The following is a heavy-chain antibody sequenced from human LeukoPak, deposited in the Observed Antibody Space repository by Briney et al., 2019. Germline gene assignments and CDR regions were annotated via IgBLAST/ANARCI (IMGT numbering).Heavy chain of an antibody. D-gene: IGHD6-19*01. V-gene: IGHV3-53*04. Sequence: GSLRLSCAASGFTVSSNYMSWVRQAPGKGLGWVSVIYSGGSTYYADSVKGRFTISRHNSKNTLYLQMNSLRVEDTAVYYCASAVAGPYFDYWGQGTLVTVSS. CDR3: ASAVAGPYFDY. J-gene: IGHJ4*02. CDR2: IYSGGST. CDR1: GFTVSSNY.